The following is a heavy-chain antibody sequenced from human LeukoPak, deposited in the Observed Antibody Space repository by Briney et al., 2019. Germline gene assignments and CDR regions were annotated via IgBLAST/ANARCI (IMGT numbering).Heavy chain of an antibody. D-gene: IGHD6-19*01. J-gene: IGHJ4*02. Sequence: GGSLRLSCAASGFTFSDYYMSWIRQAPGKGLEWASYISSSSYTNYADSVKGRFTISRDNAKNSLYLQMNSLRAEDTAVYYCVREPAVADYWGQGTLVTVSS. CDR1: GFTFSDYY. CDR2: ISSSSYT. CDR3: VREPAVADY. V-gene: IGHV3-11*05.